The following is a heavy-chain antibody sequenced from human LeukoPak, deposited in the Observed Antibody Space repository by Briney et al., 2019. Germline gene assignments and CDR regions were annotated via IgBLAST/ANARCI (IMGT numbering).Heavy chain of an antibody. CDR2: ISYDGSNK. J-gene: IGHJ4*02. D-gene: IGHD1-26*01. CDR3: ARVRWELFS. V-gene: IGHV3-30*14. Sequence: GGSLRLSCAASGFTFSSYAMHWVRQAPGKGLEWVAVISYDGSNKYYADSVKGRFTISRDNSKNTLYLQMNSLRAEDTAVYYCARVRWELFSWGQGTLVTVSS. CDR1: GFTFSSYA.